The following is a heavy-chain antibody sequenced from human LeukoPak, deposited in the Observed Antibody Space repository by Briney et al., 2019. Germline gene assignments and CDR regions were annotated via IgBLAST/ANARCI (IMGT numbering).Heavy chain of an antibody. D-gene: IGHD3-22*01. V-gene: IGHV5-51*01. CDR3: ARPGKHYYDTSGGGAFDI. CDR1: GYSFTSYW. CDR2: IYPGDSDT. Sequence: GESLKISCKGSGYSFTSYWIGWVRQMPGKGLEWMGIIYPGDSDTRYSPSFQGLVTISADKSISTAYLQWSSLKASDTAMYYCARPGKHYYDTSGGGAFDIWGQGTMVTVSS. J-gene: IGHJ3*02.